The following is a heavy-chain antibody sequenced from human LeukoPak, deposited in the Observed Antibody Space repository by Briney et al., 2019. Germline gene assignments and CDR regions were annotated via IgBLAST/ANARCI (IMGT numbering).Heavy chain of an antibody. CDR3: AKGVYDSRGDAFDI. D-gene: IGHD3-22*01. CDR1: RFTFSSYA. V-gene: IGHV3-23*01. Sequence: GGSLRLSCAASRFTFSSYAMSWVRQAPGKGLEWVSSISGSSDRTFYADSVKGRFTISRDNSKNTLFLQMNTLRAEDTAVYYCAKGVYDSRGDAFDIWGQGTMVTVSS. J-gene: IGHJ3*02. CDR2: ISGSSDRT.